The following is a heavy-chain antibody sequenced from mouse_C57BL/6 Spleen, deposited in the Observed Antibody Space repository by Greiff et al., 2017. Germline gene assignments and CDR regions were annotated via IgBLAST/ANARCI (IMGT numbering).Heavy chain of an antibody. V-gene: IGHV1-18*01. CDR3: ARGGYDEGLAY. CDR2: INPNNGGT. CDR1: GYTFTDYN. D-gene: IGHD2-2*01. J-gene: IGHJ3*01. Sequence: EVQLQQSGPELVKPGASVKIPCKASGYTFTDYNMDWVKQSHGKSLEWIGDINPNNGGTIYNQKFKGKATLTVDTSSSTAYMELRSLTSEDTAVYYCARGGYDEGLAYWGQGTLVTVSA.